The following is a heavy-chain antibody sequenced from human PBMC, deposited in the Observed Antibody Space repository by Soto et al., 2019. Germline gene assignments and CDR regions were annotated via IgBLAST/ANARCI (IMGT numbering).Heavy chain of an antibody. CDR3: ARLADTSTYYDFWSGYYTGY. CDR1: GGSISSSSYY. V-gene: IGHV4-39*01. D-gene: IGHD3-3*01. CDR2: IYYSGST. J-gene: IGHJ4*02. Sequence: SETLSLTCTVSGGSISSSSYYWGWIRQPPGKGLEWIGSIYYSGSTYYNPSLKSRVTISVDTSKNQFSLKLSSVTAADTAVYYCARLADTSTYYDFWSGYYTGYWGQGTLVTVSS.